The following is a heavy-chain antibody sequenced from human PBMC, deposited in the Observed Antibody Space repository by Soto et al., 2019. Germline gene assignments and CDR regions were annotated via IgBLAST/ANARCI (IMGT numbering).Heavy chain of an antibody. Sequence: QVQLQESGPGLVKPSETLSLTCTVSGGSISSYYWSWIRQPPGKGLEWIGYIYYSGSTNYNPSLKSRVTISVDTSKNQFSLKLTSVTAADTAVYYCARECISSFRFREYYYGVDVWGQGTTVTVSS. CDR2: IYYSGST. CDR3: ARECISSFRFREYYYGVDV. D-gene: IGHD6-6*01. V-gene: IGHV4-59*01. J-gene: IGHJ6*02. CDR1: GGSISSYY.